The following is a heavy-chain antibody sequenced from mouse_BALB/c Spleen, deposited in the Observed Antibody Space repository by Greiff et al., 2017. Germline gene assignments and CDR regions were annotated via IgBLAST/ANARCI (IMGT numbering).Heavy chain of an antibody. V-gene: IGHV3-6*02. J-gene: IGHJ2*01. CDR3: AIITTARGY. CDR1: GYSITSGYY. D-gene: IGHD1-2*01. CDR2: ISYDGSN. Sequence: EVKLEESGPGLVKPSQSLSLTCSVTGYSITSGYYWNWIRQFPGNKLEWMGYISYDGSNNYNPSLKNRISITRDTSKNQFFLKLNSVTTEDTATYYCAIITTARGYWGQGTTLTVSS.